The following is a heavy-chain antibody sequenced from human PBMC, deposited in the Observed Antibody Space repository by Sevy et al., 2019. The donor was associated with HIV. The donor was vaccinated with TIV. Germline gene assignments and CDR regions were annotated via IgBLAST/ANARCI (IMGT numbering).Heavy chain of an antibody. CDR1: GFTFSSYA. CDR2: ISYDGSNK. V-gene: IGHV3-30-3*01. CDR3: ARSITIFGVVIPTGACDI. J-gene: IGHJ3*02. Sequence: GGSLRLSCAASGFTFSSYAMHWVRQAPGKGLEWVAVISYDGSNKYYADSVKGRFTISRDNSKNTLYLQMNSLRAEDTAVYYCARSITIFGVVIPTGACDIWGQGTMVTVS. D-gene: IGHD3-3*01.